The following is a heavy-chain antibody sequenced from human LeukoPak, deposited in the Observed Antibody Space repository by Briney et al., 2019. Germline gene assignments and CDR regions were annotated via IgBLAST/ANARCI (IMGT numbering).Heavy chain of an antibody. CDR1: GYTFTGYY. Sequence: ASVKVSCKASGYTFTGYYMHWVRQAPGQGLEWMGRINPNIGGTNYAQKFQGRVTMTRDTSISTAYMELSRLRSDDTAVYYCARAIRSGYGDYPGHFDYWGQGTLVTVSS. D-gene: IGHD4-17*01. CDR2: INPNIGGT. J-gene: IGHJ4*02. CDR3: ARAIRSGYGDYPGHFDY. V-gene: IGHV1-2*06.